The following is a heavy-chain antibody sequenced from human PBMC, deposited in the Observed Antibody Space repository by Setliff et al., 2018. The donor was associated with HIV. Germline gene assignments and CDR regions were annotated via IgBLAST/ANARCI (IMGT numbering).Heavy chain of an antibody. Sequence: PGGSLRLSCATFGFTFSYYGMHWVRQAPGKGLEWVAFIRYDDTYKYYADSVKGRFTISRDNSKNTLYLQMNSLRAEDTAVYYCTKNLYRSPWSPLDYWGQGTLVTVSS. CDR3: TKNLYRSPWSPLDY. CDR2: IRYDDTYK. CDR1: GFTFSYYG. D-gene: IGHD6-19*01. J-gene: IGHJ4*02. V-gene: IGHV3-30*02.